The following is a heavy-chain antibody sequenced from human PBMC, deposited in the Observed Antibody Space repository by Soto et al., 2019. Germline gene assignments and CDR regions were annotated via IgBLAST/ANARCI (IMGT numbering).Heavy chain of an antibody. CDR1: GFTFSSYG. V-gene: IGHV3-33*01. Sequence: QVQLVESGGGVVQPGRSLRLSCAASGFTFSSYGMHWVRQAPGKGLEWVAVIWYDGSNKYYADSVKGRFTISRDNSKNTLYLQMNSLRAEDTAVYYCARDEGSFYGMDVWGQGTTVTVSS. CDR3: ARDEGSFYGMDV. CDR2: IWYDGSNK. J-gene: IGHJ6*02.